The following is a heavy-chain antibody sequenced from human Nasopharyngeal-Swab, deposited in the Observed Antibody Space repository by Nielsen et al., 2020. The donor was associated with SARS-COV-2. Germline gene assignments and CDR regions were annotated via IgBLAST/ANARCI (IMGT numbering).Heavy chain of an antibody. CDR2: ISSSGSTI. J-gene: IGHJ6*02. Sequence: GESLKISCAASGFTFSSYEMNWVRQAPGKGLEWVSYISSSGSTIYYADSVKGRFTISRENAKNSLYLQMNSLRAGDTAVYYCARAGVATSYYYYYGMDVWGQGTTVTVSS. CDR3: ARAGVATSYYYYYGMDV. D-gene: IGHD5-12*01. CDR1: GFTFSSYE. V-gene: IGHV3-48*03.